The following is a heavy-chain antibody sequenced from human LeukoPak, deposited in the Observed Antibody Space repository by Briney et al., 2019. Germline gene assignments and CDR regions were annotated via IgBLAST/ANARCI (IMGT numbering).Heavy chain of an antibody. CDR3: ARYEYSSSSRSGGDAFDI. D-gene: IGHD6-6*01. V-gene: IGHV1-69*06. CDR1: GYTFTGYY. CDR2: IIPTFGTA. Sequence: SVKVSCKASGYTFTGYYMHWVRQAPGQGLEWMGGIIPTFGTANYAQKFQGRVTITADKSTSTAYMELSSLRSEDTAVYYCARYEYSSSSRSGGDAFDIWGQGTMVTVSS. J-gene: IGHJ3*02.